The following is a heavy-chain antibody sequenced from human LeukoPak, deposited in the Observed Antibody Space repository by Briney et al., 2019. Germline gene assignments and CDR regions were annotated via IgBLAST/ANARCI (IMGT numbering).Heavy chain of an antibody. CDR2: ISSSSSYI. V-gene: IGHV3-21*01. CDR1: GFTFSSYS. Sequence: KAGGSLRLSCAASGFTFSSYSMNWVRQAPGKGLEWVSSISSSSSYIYYADSVQGRFTISRDNAKNSLYLQMNSLRAEDTAVYYCARDGIVVVPAATDYWGQGTLVTVSS. D-gene: IGHD2-2*01. CDR3: ARDGIVVVPAATDY. J-gene: IGHJ4*02.